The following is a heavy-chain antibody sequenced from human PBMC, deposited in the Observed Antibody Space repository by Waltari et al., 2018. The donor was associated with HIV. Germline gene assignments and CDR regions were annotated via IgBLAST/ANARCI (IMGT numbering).Heavy chain of an antibody. V-gene: IGHV4-39*01. CDR2: IYYSVSP. CDR1: GGSISSSSSY. CDR3: ARHVGMEDPYYYDSSAEY. D-gene: IGHD3-22*01. J-gene: IGHJ4*02. Sequence: QLQLQESGPGLVKPSETLSLTCTVSGGSISSSSSYWGWIRQPPGKGLEWIGGIYYSVSPYYNPSLKSRFTISVDTSKNQFSLKLSSVTAADTAVYYCARHVGMEDPYYYDSSAEYWGQGTLVTVSS.